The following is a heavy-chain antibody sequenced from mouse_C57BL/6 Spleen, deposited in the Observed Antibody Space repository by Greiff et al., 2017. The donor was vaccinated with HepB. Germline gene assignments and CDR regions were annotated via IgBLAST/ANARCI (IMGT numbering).Heavy chain of an antibody. Sequence: VQLQQSGAELVRPGTSLKMSCKASGSTFTNYWIGWAKPRPGHGLEWIVDIYPGDSYTNYNETFKGKATLTADKSSSPAYMQFSSLTSEDSAIYYWARKAGTGWFAYWGQGTLVTVSA. CDR1: GSTFTNYW. D-gene: IGHD4-1*01. V-gene: IGHV1-63*01. J-gene: IGHJ3*01. CDR2: IYPGDSYT. CDR3: ARKAGTGWFAY.